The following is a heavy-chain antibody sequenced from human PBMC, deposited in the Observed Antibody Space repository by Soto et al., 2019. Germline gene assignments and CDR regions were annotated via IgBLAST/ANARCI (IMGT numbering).Heavy chain of an antibody. CDR2: IYYSGST. CDR1: GGSISSSSYY. J-gene: IGHJ3*02. D-gene: IGHD3-10*01. Sequence: SETLSLTCTVSGGSISSSSYYWGWIRQPPGKGLEWIGSIYYSGSTYYNPSLKSRVTISVDTSKNQFSLKLSSVTAADTAVYYCARHIGKRAITMVRGGAFDIWGQGTMVTVSS. V-gene: IGHV4-39*01. CDR3: ARHIGKRAITMVRGGAFDI.